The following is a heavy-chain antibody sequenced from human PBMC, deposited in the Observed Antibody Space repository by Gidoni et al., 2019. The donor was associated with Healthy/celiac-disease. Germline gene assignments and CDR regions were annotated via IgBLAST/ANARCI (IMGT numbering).Heavy chain of an antibody. Sequence: EVQLLESGGGLVQPGGSLRLSCAASGFTFSSYAMSWVRQAPGKGLEWVSAISGSGGSTYYAASVKGRFTISRDNSKNTLYLQMNSLRAEDTAVYYCARGIRGYSGYERFDYWGQGTLVTVSS. CDR1: GFTFSSYA. V-gene: IGHV3-23*01. CDR2: ISGSGGST. D-gene: IGHD5-12*01. J-gene: IGHJ4*02. CDR3: ARGIRGYSGYERFDY.